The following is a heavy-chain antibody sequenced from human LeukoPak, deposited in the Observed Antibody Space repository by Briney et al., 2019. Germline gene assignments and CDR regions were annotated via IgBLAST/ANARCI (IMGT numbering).Heavy chain of an antibody. J-gene: IGHJ6*02. D-gene: IGHD2-21*02. CDR3: GSYCGGDCYPPRYGMDV. Sequence: SETLSLTCTVSGGSISSSSYYWGWIRQPPGKGLEWIGSIYYSGSTYYNPSLKSRVTISVDTSKNQFSLKLSSVTAADTAVYYCGSYCGGDCYPPRYGMDVWGQGTTVTVSS. V-gene: IGHV4-39*07. CDR2: IYYSGST. CDR1: GGSISSSSYY.